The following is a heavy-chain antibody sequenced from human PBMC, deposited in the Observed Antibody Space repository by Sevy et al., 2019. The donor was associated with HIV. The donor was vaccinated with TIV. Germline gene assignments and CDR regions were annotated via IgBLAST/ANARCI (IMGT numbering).Heavy chain of an antibody. D-gene: IGHD5-12*01. CDR2: ITRNSYEAYGGTT. CDR1: GFTFDDYA. V-gene: IGHV3-49*03. CDR3: SRGLATADTPEYYFDS. J-gene: IGHJ4*02. Sequence: GGSLRLSCTASGFTFDDYAMSWFRQAPGKGLEWVAFITRNSYEAYGGTTEYAASVKGRFIISRDDSKSIAYLQMTSLKPTDRAVYYCSRGLATADTPEYYFDSWGQGTLVTVSS.